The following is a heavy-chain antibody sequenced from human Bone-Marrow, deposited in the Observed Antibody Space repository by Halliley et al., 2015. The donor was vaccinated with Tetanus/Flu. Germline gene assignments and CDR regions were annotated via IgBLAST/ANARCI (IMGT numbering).Heavy chain of an antibody. CDR1: GVSISSNSYY. D-gene: IGHD4-17*01. J-gene: IGHJ4*02. CDR3: ARGHRGTVNPQSFDY. Sequence: GLVKPSETLSLICTVSGVSISSNSYYWSWIRQPPGKGLEWIGSIYHSGSAFYNPSLKSRVTMSVDTSMNHFSLNLNSVTAADTAVYYCARGHRGTVNPQSFDYWGQGTLVTVSS. CDR2: IYHSGSA. V-gene: IGHV4-39*02.